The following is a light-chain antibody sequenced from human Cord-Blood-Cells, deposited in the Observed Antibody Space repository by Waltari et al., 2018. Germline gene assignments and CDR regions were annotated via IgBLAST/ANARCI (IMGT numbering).Light chain of an antibody. CDR2: KAS. CDR3: QQYNSYSGT. J-gene: IGKJ1*01. V-gene: IGKV1-5*03. Sequence: DIQMTQSPSTLSAAVGARVTITCRASQSISSWLAWYQQKPGKAPKLLIYKASSLDSGVPSRFSGSGSGTEFTLTISSLQPDDVATYYCQQYNSYSGTFGQGTKVEIK. CDR1: QSISSW.